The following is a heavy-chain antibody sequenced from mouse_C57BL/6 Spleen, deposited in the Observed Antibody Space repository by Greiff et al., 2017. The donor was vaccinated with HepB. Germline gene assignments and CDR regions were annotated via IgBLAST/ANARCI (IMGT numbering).Heavy chain of an antibody. CDR1: GFTFSSYG. J-gene: IGHJ3*01. CDR2: ISSGGSYT. V-gene: IGHV5-6*01. CDR3: ARQGDLAWFAY. Sequence: EVKLVESGGDLVKPGGSLKLSCAASGFTFSSYGMSWVRQTPDKRLEWVATISSGGSYTYSPDSVKGRFTISRDNAKNTLYLQMSSLKSEDTAMYYCARQGDLAWFAYWGQGTLVTVSA.